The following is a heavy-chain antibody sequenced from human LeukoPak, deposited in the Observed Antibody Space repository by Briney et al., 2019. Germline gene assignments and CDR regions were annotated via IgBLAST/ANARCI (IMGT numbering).Heavy chain of an antibody. CDR2: IYHSGST. CDR3: ARSDYYDSSASDY. Sequence: SETLSLTCTVSGYSISSGYYWGWIRQPPVKGLEWIGSIYHSGSTYYNPSLKSRVTISVDTSKNQFSLKLSSVTAADTAVYYCARSDYYDSSASDYWGQGTLVTVSS. J-gene: IGHJ4*02. V-gene: IGHV4-38-2*02. D-gene: IGHD3-22*01. CDR1: GYSISSGYY.